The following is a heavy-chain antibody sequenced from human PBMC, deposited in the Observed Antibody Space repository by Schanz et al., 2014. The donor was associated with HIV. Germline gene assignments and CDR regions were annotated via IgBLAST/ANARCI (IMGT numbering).Heavy chain of an antibody. CDR3: ARGTGYHY. D-gene: IGHD1-1*01. CDR2: ISDSGGST. CDR1: GFTFRSYA. V-gene: IGHV3-23*01. Sequence: EVQLMESGGGLVQPGRSLRLACAGSGFTFRSYAMSWVRQAPGKGLEWVSRISDSGGSTYYADSVKGRFTISRDNTKKSVYLQMNSLRVEDTAVYYCARGTGYHYWGQGTLVTV. J-gene: IGHJ4*02.